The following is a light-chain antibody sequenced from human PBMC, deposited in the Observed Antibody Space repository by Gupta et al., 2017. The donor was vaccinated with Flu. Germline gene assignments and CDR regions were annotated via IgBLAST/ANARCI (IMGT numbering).Light chain of an antibody. CDR3: QSYDSNNPSV. CDR1: RGSIASNY. Sequence: NFMLTQPHSVSESPGKTVTLSCTRSRGSIASNYVQWYQQRPGSSLITVIYEDNQRPSGVPDRFSGSIDSSSNSASLTISGLKPEDEADYYCQSYDSNNPSVFGGGTKLTVL. CDR2: EDN. V-gene: IGLV6-57*01. J-gene: IGLJ3*02.